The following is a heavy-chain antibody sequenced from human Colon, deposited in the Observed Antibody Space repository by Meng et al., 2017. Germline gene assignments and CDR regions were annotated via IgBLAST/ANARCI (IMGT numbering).Heavy chain of an antibody. V-gene: IGHV4-34*02. CDR2: IDHFGIS. D-gene: IGHD4-17*01. CDR3: ATGLRHGDWFDP. J-gene: IGHJ5*02. Sequence: QVQIQQGGAGLFMPSETLSLTFAVSGGSFSGFYWSWIRQPPGKGLEWIGEIDHFGISNYNSSLKGRLTMSVDTSKKQISLTLTSVTAADTAVYYCATGLRHGDWFDPWGPGTLVTVSS. CDR1: GGSFSGFY.